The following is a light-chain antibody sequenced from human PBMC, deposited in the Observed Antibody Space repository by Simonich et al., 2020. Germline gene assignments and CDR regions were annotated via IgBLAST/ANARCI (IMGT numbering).Light chain of an antibody. CDR2: DAS. V-gene: IGKV1-13*02. CDR3: QQFNSYPRT. Sequence: AIQLTQSPSSLSASVGDRVTITCRASQGISSALAWYQQKPGTAPKLLIYDASSLESGVPSRFRGSGSGTDFTLTISSLQPEDFATYYCQQFNSYPRTFGPGTKVDIK. CDR1: QGISSA. J-gene: IGKJ3*01.